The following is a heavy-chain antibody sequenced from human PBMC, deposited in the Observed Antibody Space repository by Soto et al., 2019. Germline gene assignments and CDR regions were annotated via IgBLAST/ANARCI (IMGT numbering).Heavy chain of an antibody. CDR3: ARTYYDILTGYSSNPFDY. Sequence: SVKVSCKASGDTFSSYAISWVRQAPGQGLEWMGWINPIFGTTNYAQKFQGRVTITSDESANTAYMELSSLRSEDTAVYYCARTYYDILTGYSSNPFDYWGQGTLVTVSS. J-gene: IGHJ4*02. D-gene: IGHD3-9*01. V-gene: IGHV1-69*13. CDR2: INPIFGTT. CDR1: GDTFSSYA.